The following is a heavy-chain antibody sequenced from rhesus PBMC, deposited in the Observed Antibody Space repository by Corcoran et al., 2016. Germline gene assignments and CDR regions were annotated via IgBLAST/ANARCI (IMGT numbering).Heavy chain of an antibody. V-gene: IGHV3-54*02. D-gene: IGHD6-25*01. CDR2: ISYDGSKK. J-gene: IGHJ2*01. CDR1: GFTFSSYG. Sequence: EVQLVESGGGLVQPGGSLRLSCAASGFTFSSYGMHWVRQAPGKGLEWVAVISYDGSKKYYADSVKDRFTISRDNSKNMLYLQMNNLRLEDTAVYYCARSYSGSWKPYTDWYFDLWGPGTPITISS. CDR3: ARSYSGSWKPYTDWYFDL.